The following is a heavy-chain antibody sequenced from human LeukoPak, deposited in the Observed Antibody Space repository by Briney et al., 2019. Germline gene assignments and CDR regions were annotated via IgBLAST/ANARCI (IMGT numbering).Heavy chain of an antibody. Sequence: PGGSLRLSCAASGFTFSSYAMHWVRHAPGKGLEWVAVISYDGSNKYYADSVKGRFTISRDNSKNTLYLQMNSLRAEDTAVYYCARDVGVGVRGVLDYWGQGTLVTVSS. CDR1: GFTFSSYA. CDR3: ARDVGVGVRGVLDY. D-gene: IGHD3-10*01. V-gene: IGHV3-30-3*01. CDR2: ISYDGSNK. J-gene: IGHJ4*02.